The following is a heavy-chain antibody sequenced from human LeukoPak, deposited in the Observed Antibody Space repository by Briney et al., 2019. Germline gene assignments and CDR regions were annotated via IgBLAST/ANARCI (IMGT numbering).Heavy chain of an antibody. J-gene: IGHJ4*02. D-gene: IGHD3-9*01. CDR2: ISAYNVNT. V-gene: IGHV1-18*01. Sequence: GASVKVSCKASGYTFTSYGISWVRQAPGQGLEWMGWISAYNVNTNYAQKLQGRVTITTDTSTSTAYMALRSLRSDDTAVYYCARPIRDILTGYYVGYFDYWGQGTLVTVSS. CDR1: GYTFTSYG. CDR3: ARPIRDILTGYYVGYFDY.